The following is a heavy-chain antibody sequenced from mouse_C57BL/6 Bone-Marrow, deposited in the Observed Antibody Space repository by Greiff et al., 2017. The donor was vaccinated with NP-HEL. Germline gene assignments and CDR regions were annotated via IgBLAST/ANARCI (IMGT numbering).Heavy chain of an antibody. V-gene: IGHV14-4*01. CDR3: TPATRWYFDV. CDR1: GFNIKDDY. CDR2: IDPENGDT. D-gene: IGHD1-2*01. J-gene: IGHJ1*03. Sequence: VHVKQSGAELVRPGASVKLSCTASGFNIKDDYMHWVKQRPEQGLAWIGWIDPENGDTEYTSKFQGKATITADTSSNTAYLQLSSLTSEDTAVYYCTPATRWYFDVWGTGTTVTVSS.